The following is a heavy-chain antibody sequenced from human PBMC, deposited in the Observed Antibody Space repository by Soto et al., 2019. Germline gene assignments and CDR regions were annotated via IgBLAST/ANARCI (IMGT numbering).Heavy chain of an antibody. CDR1: GFTFSSFG. CDR2: VFSDGNNK. D-gene: IGHD3-10*01. CDR3: ARDLGSGSYSPDY. V-gene: IGHV3-30*03. Sequence: VQLVQSGGGVVQPGRSLRLSCAASGFTFSSFGMHWVRQAPGKGLEWVAVVFSDGNNKYYIDSVKGRFTIARDNSKGTLYLHMNSLRVEDTAVYYCARDLGSGSYSPDYWGQGTLVTVSS. J-gene: IGHJ4*02.